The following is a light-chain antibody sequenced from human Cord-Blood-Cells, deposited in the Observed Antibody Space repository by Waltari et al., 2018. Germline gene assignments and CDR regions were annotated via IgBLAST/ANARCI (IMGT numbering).Light chain of an antibody. CDR3: SSYTSSSTWV. Sequence: QSALTQPASVSGSPGQSITIPCTGTSSDVGGYKYVPWYQQHPGKTPKLMINDVSNRPSGVSNRFSGSKSGNTASLTISGLQAEDEADYYCSSYTSSSTWVFGGGTKLTVL. CDR2: DVS. V-gene: IGLV2-14*03. J-gene: IGLJ3*02. CDR1: SSDVGGYKY.